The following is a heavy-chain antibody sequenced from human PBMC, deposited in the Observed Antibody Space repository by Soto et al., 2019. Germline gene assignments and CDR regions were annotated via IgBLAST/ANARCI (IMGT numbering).Heavy chain of an antibody. J-gene: IGHJ4*02. D-gene: IGHD3-9*01. V-gene: IGHV3-23*01. Sequence: EVQLLESGGGLVQPGGSLRLSCAASGFTFSSYAMSWVRQAPGKGLEWVSAISGSGGSTYYADSVKGRFTISRDNSKNTLYLQMNSLRAEDTAAYYCAKGESYYDILTGSDYWGQGTLVTVSS. CDR2: ISGSGGST. CDR3: AKGESYYDILTGSDY. CDR1: GFTFSSYA.